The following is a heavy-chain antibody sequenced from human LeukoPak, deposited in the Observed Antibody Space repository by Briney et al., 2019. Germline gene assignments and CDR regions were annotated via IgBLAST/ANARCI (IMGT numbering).Heavy chain of an antibody. CDR2: INPNSGGT. CDR3: ARDRDASDYSYAMDV. V-gene: IGHV1-2*02. D-gene: IGHD2-21*01. CDR1: GYTFTGYY. Sequence: ASVKVSCKASGYTFTGYYIHWVRQAPGQGLEWMGWINPNSGGTNFAQKFQGRVTMTLATSIRTAYMELSRLRSDDTAVYYCARDRDASDYSYAMDVWGQGTTVTVSS. J-gene: IGHJ6*02.